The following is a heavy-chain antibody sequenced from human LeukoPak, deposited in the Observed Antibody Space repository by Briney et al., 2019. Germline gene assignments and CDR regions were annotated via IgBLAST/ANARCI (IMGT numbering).Heavy chain of an antibody. CDR1: GYTFTSYG. Sequence: ASVKLSCKASGYTFTSYGISWVRQAPGQGLEWMGWISAYYGNTNYAQKLQGRATMTTDSPTRTAYMELRSLRCDDTGVYYCARVVTSYYYYDGMDVWGEGTTVTVSS. V-gene: IGHV1-18*01. CDR3: ARVVTSYYYYDGMDV. CDR2: ISAYYGNT. D-gene: IGHD2-21*02. J-gene: IGHJ6*01.